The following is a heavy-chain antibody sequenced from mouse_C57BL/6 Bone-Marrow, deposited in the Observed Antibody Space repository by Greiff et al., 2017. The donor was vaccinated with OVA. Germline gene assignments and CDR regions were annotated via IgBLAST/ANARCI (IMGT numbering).Heavy chain of an antibody. CDR3: NRLLDAMDN. V-gene: IGHV5-9-1*02. CDR2: ISSGGDYI. D-gene: IGHD6-1*01. CDR1: GFTFSSYA. Sequence: EVKVVESGEGLVKPGGSLKLSCAASGFTFSSYAMSWVRQTPENRLEWVAYISSGGDYIYYSDTVKGRFTISRDNARNTLYLQMSSLKSEDTDMYYYNRLLDAMDNWGQGTTVTVTS. J-gene: IGHJ4*01.